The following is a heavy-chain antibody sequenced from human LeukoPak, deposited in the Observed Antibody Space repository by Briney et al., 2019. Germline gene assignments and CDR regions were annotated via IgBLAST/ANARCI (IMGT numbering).Heavy chain of an antibody. Sequence: GGSLRLSCAASGFTVSSNYMSWVRQAPGKGLEWVSVIYSGGSTCYADSVKGRFTISRDNSKNTLYLQMNSLRAEDTAVYYCARDTNYDSTFDYWGQGTLVTVSS. J-gene: IGHJ4*02. D-gene: IGHD3-22*01. V-gene: IGHV3-53*01. CDR1: GFTVSSNY. CDR2: IYSGGST. CDR3: ARDTNYDSTFDY.